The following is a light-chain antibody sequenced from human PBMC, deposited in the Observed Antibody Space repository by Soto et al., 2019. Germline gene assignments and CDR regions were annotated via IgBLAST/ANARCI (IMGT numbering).Light chain of an antibody. Sequence: IEMTQSPSTLSASLGDRVTITCRASQSIRSWLAWYQQKPGKAPKLLIYDASYLESGVPARFSGSGSGTEFTLTISSLETDDFATYYCQEFNTISGKFGQGTKVEMK. V-gene: IGKV1-5*01. CDR3: QEFNTISGK. CDR1: QSIRSW. J-gene: IGKJ1*01. CDR2: DAS.